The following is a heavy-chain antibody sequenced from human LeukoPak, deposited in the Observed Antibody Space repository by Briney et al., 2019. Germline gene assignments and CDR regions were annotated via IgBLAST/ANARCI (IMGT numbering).Heavy chain of an antibody. CDR1: GGSISSSSYY. V-gene: IGHV4-39*07. CDR2: INHSGST. CDR3: ARRANWFDP. Sequence: PSETLSLTCTVSGGSISSSSYYWGWIRQPPGKGLEWIGEINHSGSTNYNPSLKSRVTISVDTSKNQFSLKLSSVTAADTAVYYCARRANWFDPWGQGTLVTVSS. J-gene: IGHJ5*02.